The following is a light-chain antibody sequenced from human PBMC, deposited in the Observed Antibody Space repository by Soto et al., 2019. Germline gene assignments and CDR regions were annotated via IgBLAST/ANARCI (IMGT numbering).Light chain of an antibody. CDR3: SSYTTGGSYV. CDR2: DVS. J-gene: IGLJ1*01. Sequence: QSALTQPASVSGSPGLSIAISCTGTSSDVGGYNSVSWYQQHPGKAPKLMIYDVSNRPSGVSNRFSGSKSGNTASLTISGLQAEDEGDYYCSSYTTGGSYVLGTGTQLTVL. CDR1: SSDVGGYNS. V-gene: IGLV2-14*01.